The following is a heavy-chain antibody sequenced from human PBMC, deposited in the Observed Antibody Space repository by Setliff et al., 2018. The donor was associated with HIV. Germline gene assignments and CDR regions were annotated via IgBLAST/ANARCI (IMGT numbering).Heavy chain of an antibody. CDR1: GGSIRSTSYY. Sequence: PSETLSLTCTVSGGSIRSTSYYWGWIRQPPGKGLEWIGSIYYSGSTYYNPSLKSRVTISVDLSKKQISLKLSSVTAADTAVYYCARYDSSGYYPSNYYYGMDVWGQGTTVTVSS. D-gene: IGHD3-22*01. CDR3: ARYDSSGYYPSNYYYGMDV. CDR2: IYYSGST. J-gene: IGHJ6*02. V-gene: IGHV4-39*07.